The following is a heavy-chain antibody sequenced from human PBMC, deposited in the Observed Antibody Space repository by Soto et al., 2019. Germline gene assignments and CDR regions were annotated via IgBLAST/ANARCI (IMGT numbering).Heavy chain of an antibody. CDR3: SREYTKTVDGPTPFYFDY. CDR1: GDSISSYY. D-gene: IGHD6-19*01. J-gene: IGHJ4*02. CDR2: IYSSEDT. V-gene: IGHV4-4*07. Sequence: SETLSLTCSVSGDSISSYYWSWIRQPAGKGLEWIGRIYSSEDTNYNPSLKSRVTMSVDTSKNQFSLKLSSVTAADTAVYYCSREYTKTVDGPTPFYFDYWGQGTLVTVSS.